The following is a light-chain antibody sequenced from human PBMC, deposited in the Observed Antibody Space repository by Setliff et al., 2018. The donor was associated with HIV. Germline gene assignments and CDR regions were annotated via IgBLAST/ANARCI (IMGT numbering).Light chain of an antibody. CDR1: SSDVGGYNY. V-gene: IGLV2-14*03. J-gene: IGLJ2*01. CDR2: DVS. CDR3: SSYTSSGTVL. Sequence: QSALTQPASVSGSPGQSITISCTGTSSDVGGYNYASWYQQHPGKAPKVMVYDVSNRPSGVTNRFSGSKSGNTASLTISGLQAEDEADYYCSSYTSSGTVLFGGGTK.